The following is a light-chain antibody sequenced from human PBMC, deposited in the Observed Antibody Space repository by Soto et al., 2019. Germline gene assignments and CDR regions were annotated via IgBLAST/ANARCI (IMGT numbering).Light chain of an antibody. J-gene: IGKJ1*01. Sequence: DIQMTQSPSTLSASVEDRVTITCRASQSIGDLLAWYQQKPGEAPKLLIYKASYLESGVPSRFSGSGSGTEFTLTISSLQPEDLATYYCQHYSAFSVTFDQGTKVEIK. CDR2: KAS. CDR3: QHYSAFSVT. V-gene: IGKV1-5*03. CDR1: QSIGDL.